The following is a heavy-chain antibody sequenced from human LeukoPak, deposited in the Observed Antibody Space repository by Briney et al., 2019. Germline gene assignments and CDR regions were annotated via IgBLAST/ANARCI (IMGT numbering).Heavy chain of an antibody. J-gene: IGHJ6*03. Sequence: PEASVKVSCKASGGTFSSYAISWVPQAPGQGLEWMGGIIPIYGTANYAQKFQGRVTITTDESTSTAYMELSSLRSEDTAVYYCARVPRYSSSSSYMDVWGKGTTVTVSS. D-gene: IGHD6-6*01. CDR1: GGTFSSYA. CDR3: ARVPRYSSSSSYMDV. V-gene: IGHV1-69*05. CDR2: IIPIYGTA.